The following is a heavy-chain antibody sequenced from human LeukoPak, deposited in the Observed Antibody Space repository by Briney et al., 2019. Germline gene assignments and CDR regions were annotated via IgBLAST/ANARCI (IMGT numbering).Heavy chain of an antibody. J-gene: IGHJ4*02. CDR3: AKELTTERTPGVDS. CDR1: GFTFSSYW. Sequence: PGGSLRLSCAAPGFTFSSYWIHWVRQAPKKGLVWVPRVNSDGSSTSYADSVKGRFTISRDNSKKTLYLQVNSLRAEDTAVYFCAKELTTERTPGVDSWGQGTLVTVSS. CDR2: VNSDGSST. D-gene: IGHD4-17*01. V-gene: IGHV3-74*01.